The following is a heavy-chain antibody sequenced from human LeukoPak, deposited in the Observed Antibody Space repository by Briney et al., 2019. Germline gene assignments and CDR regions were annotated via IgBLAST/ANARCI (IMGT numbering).Heavy chain of an antibody. V-gene: IGHV4-61*02. CDR2: IYTSGST. Sequence: SQTLSLTCIVSGGSISSGSYYWSWIWQPAGKGLEWIGRIYTSGSTNYNPSLKSRVTISVDTSKNQFSLKLSSVTAADTAVYYCASHNDGYNYAFDVWGQGTMVTVSS. D-gene: IGHD5-24*01. CDR3: ASHNDGYNYAFDV. CDR1: GGSISSGSYY. J-gene: IGHJ3*01.